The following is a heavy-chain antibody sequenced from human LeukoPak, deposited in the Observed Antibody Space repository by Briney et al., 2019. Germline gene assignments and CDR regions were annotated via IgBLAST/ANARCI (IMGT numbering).Heavy chain of an antibody. CDR2: IYYSGST. V-gene: IGHV4-39*01. Sequence: SETLSLTCTVSGGSISSSSYYWGWIRQPPGKGLEWIGSIYYSGSTYYNPSLKSRVTISVDTSKNQFSLKLSSVTAADTAVYYCARITGDRSYFDYWGHGTLVTVSS. CDR1: GGSISSSSYY. J-gene: IGHJ4*01. CDR3: ARITGDRSYFDY. D-gene: IGHD7-27*01.